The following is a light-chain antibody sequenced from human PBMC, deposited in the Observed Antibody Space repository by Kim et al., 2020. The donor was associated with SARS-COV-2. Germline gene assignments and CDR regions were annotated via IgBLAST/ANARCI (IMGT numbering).Light chain of an antibody. CDR2: AAS. Sequence: SASVGDRVTSTCRASQAIGSDLGWYQQQPGKAPKRLIFAASNLQRGVPSRFSGSGSGTEFTLTVSSLQPEDFATYYCLQHSTYPLTFGGGTKVEI. CDR3: LQHSTYPLT. CDR1: QAIGSD. J-gene: IGKJ4*01. V-gene: IGKV1-17*01.